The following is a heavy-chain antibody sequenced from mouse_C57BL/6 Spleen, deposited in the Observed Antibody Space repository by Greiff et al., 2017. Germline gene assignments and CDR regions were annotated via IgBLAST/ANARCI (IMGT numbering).Heavy chain of an antibody. Sequence: EVQLQQSGPELVKPGASVKMSCKASGYTFTDYNMHWVKQSPGKSLEWIGYINPNNGGTSYNQKFKGKATLTVNKSSSTAYMELRSLTSEDSAVYYCARKKPIYYDDDDGYAMDDWGQGTSVTVSS. J-gene: IGHJ4*01. D-gene: IGHD2-4*01. V-gene: IGHV1-22*01. CDR2: INPNNGGT. CDR3: ARKKPIYYDDDDGYAMDD. CDR1: GYTFTDYN.